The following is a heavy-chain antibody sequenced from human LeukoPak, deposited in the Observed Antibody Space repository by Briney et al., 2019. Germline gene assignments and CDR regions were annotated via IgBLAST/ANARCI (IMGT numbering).Heavy chain of an antibody. J-gene: IGHJ4*02. CDR2: IWYDGSNK. CDR1: GFTFSSYG. CDR3: AKVSTRAAHFDY. Sequence: PGRSLSLSSAASGFTFSSYGMHWVRQAPGKGLEWVAVIWYDGSNKYYADSVKGRFTISRDNSKNTLYLQMNSLRAEDTAVYYCAKVSTRAAHFDYWGQGTLVTVSS. D-gene: IGHD2/OR15-2a*01. V-gene: IGHV3-33*06.